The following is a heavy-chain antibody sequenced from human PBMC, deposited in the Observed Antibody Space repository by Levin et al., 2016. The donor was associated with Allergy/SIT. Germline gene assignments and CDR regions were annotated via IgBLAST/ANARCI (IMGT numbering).Heavy chain of an antibody. D-gene: IGHD6-13*01. V-gene: IGHV3-72*01. Sequence: WIRQPPGKGLEWVGRTRNKANSYTTEYAASVKGRFTISRDDSKNSLYLQMNSLKTEDTAVYYCAREDLGSTPGYYYYYMDVWGKGTTVTVSS. CDR2: TRNKANSYTT. J-gene: IGHJ6*03. CDR3: AREDLGSTPGYYYYYMDV.